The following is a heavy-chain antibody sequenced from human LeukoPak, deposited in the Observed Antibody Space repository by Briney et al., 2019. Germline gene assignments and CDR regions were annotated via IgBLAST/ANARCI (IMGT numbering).Heavy chain of an antibody. CDR3: ARLGYYVGATTDY. J-gene: IGHJ4*02. CDR2: INHSGST. V-gene: IGHV4-34*01. D-gene: IGHD1-26*01. CDR1: GGSFSGYY. Sequence: SETLSLTCAVYGGSFSGYYWSWIRQPPGKGLEWIGEINHSGSTNYNPSLKSRVTISVDTSKNQFSLKLSSVTAADTAVYYCARLGYYVGATTDYWGQGTLVTVFS.